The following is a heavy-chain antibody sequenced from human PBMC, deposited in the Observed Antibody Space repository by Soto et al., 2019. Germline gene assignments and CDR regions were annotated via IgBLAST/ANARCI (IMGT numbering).Heavy chain of an antibody. CDR1: GFTFSSYA. D-gene: IGHD2-21*02. Sequence: QVQLVESGGGVVQPGRSLRLSCAASGFTFSSYAMHWVRQAPGKGLEWVAVISYDGSNKYYADSVKGRFTISRDNSKNTLYLQMNSLRAEDTAVYYCARDNGGNSIFDYWGQGTLVTVSS. CDR3: ARDNGGNSIFDY. V-gene: IGHV3-30-3*01. CDR2: ISYDGSNK. J-gene: IGHJ4*02.